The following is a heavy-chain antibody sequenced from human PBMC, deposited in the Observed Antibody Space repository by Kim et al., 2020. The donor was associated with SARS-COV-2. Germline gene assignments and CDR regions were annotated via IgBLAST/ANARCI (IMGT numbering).Heavy chain of an antibody. V-gene: IGHV4-34*01. J-gene: IGHJ6*02. CDR1: GGSFSGYH. Sequence: SETLSLTCAVYGGSFSGYHWGWIRKPPGKGLEWIGDVDHSGTVNLNPSLKSRVTISIDTSKNQFSLKLTSVTAADTGFYYCARGRAGVVPAPVLGLGPYYEYFILDDWGHGTRVTVSS. CDR3: ARGRAGVVPAPVLGLGPYYEYFILDD. D-gene: IGHD3-3*01. CDR2: VDHSGTV.